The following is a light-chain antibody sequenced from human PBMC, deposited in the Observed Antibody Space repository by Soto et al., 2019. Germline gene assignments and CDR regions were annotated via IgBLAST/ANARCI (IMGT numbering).Light chain of an antibody. Sequence: EIVLTQSPGTRSLSPGDRATLSCRASQSVSSNYLAWYQQKPGQAPRLLIYGASRGAAGIPDRFTGSGSRTDFTLTISRLEPEDFAVYFCQQYGRSPMFTFGQGTKLEVK. CDR1: QSVSSNY. CDR3: QQYGRSPMFT. J-gene: IGKJ2*01. CDR2: GAS. V-gene: IGKV3-20*01.